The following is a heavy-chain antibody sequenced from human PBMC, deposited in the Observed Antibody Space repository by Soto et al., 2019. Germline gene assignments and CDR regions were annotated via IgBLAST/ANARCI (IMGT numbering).Heavy chain of an antibody. Sequence: SVKVSCKASGGTFSSYAISWVRQAPGQGLEWMGGIIPIFGTANYAQKFQGRVTITADESTSTAYMELSSLRSEDTAAYYCARDCSSTSCSFGYYYYYGMDVWGQGTTVTVSS. CDR1: GGTFSSYA. CDR3: ARDCSSTSCSFGYYYYYGMDV. V-gene: IGHV1-69*13. J-gene: IGHJ6*02. D-gene: IGHD2-2*01. CDR2: IIPIFGTA.